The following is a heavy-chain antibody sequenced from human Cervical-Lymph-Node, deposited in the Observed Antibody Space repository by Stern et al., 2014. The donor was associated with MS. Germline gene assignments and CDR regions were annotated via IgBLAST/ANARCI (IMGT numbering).Heavy chain of an antibody. D-gene: IGHD5-18*01. CDR3: ARPGDDTAKYGFDV. CDR2: IYPGDSDP. J-gene: IGHJ6*02. Sequence: MQLVQSGAEVKKPGESLKITCKGSGYSFATYWIGWVRLMHGNGLEWLGIIYPGDSDPRYSPPVQGRVASSAAKSISPAYLHWSGLKASDTAMYYCARPGDDTAKYGFDVWGQGTTVTVSS. CDR1: GYSFATYW. V-gene: IGHV5-51*03.